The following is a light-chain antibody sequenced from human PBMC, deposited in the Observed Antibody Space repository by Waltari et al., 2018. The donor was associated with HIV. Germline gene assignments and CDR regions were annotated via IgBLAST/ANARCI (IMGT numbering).Light chain of an antibody. CDR2: GAS. V-gene: IGKV3-20*01. CDR1: QSVRNNY. Sequence: EVVLTQSPGTLSLSPGERATLSCRASQSVRNNYLAWYQQKPGQAPRLLMFGASSRVTGIPDRFSGSGSGTDFTLTISRLEPEDFAVFYCQQYADLPLTFGGGTKVEIK. J-gene: IGKJ4*01. CDR3: QQYADLPLT.